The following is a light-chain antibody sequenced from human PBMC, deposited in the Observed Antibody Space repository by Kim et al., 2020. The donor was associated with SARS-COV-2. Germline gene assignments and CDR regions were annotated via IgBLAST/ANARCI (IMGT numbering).Light chain of an antibody. CDR1: SEYSTYA. J-gene: IGLJ2*01. CDR3: QTWGTGIPVA. V-gene: IGLV4-69*01. Sequence: QLVLTQSPSASASLGASVRLTCTLSSEYSTYAIAWHQQQPEKGHRFLVRLNSDGSHTKGDGIPDRFSGSGSGAERYLTISSLQSEDEADYYCQTWGTGIPVAFGGGTQLTVL. CDR2: LNSDGSH.